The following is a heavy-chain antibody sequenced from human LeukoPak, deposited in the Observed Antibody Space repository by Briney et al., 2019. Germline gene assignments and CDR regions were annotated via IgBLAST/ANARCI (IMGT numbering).Heavy chain of an antibody. D-gene: IGHD1-26*01. V-gene: IGHV1-18*01. Sequence: ASVKVSCKASGYTFTNYNFGWVRQAPGQGLEWMGWVSTYNGNTDYGQKFQGRVIMTTDTATSTVHLDLRGLRSDDTAVYYCARAHSLGGSYYLFDYWGQGTLVTVSS. J-gene: IGHJ4*02. CDR2: VSTYNGNT. CDR1: GYTFTNYN. CDR3: ARAHSLGGSYYLFDY.